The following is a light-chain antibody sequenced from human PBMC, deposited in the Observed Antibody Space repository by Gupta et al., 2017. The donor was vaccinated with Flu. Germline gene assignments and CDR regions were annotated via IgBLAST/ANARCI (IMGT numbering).Light chain of an antibody. Sequence: KVTISCSGSSSNIGNNYVSWYQQLPGTPPKLLIYENNKRPSGIPDRFSGSRSDTSATLGITGLLTGDEADYYCGTWDGSLSGWVFGGGTTLTVL. CDR3: GTWDGSLSGWV. CDR2: ENN. V-gene: IGLV1-51*02. CDR1: SSNIGNNY. J-gene: IGLJ3*02.